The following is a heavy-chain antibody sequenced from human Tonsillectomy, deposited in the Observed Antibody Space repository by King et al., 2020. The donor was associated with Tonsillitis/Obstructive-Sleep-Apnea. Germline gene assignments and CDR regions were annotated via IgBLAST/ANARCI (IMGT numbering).Heavy chain of an antibody. CDR1: GFTFTSYS. CDR3: ARRNDYTNYAYVDV. D-gene: IGHD4-11*01. J-gene: IGHJ6*03. V-gene: IGHV3-21*01. CDR2: ISSTSDYI. Sequence: VQLVESGGGLVKPGGSLRLSCAASGFTFTSYSMNWVRQAPGKGLEWVSSISSTSDYIYYADSVKGRFTISRDNAKNSLYLQMNSLRAGDTAVYYCARRNDYTNYAYVDVWGKGTTVTVSS.